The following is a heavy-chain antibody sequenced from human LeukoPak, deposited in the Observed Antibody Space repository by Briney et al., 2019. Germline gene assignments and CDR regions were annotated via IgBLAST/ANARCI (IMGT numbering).Heavy chain of an antibody. Sequence: GGSLRLSCAAAGFTFSSYAMHWVRHAPGKGLEWVAVISYDGGNKYYADSVKGRFTISRDNPKNTMYLHMNSLRAEDTAVYYCAREVTDAFDIWGQGTMVTVSS. J-gene: IGHJ3*02. V-gene: IGHV3-30*14. CDR1: GFTFSSYA. CDR3: AREVTDAFDI. CDR2: ISYDGGNK.